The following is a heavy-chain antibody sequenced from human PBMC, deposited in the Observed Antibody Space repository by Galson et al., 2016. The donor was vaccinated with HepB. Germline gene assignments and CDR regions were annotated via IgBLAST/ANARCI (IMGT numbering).Heavy chain of an antibody. Sequence: QSGAEVKKPGESLKISCKGSGYSFDNYWIGWVRQMPGKGLEWMGVIYPGDSDGRYSPSFQGQVTISADKSISTAYLQWSSLKASDTAMYYSARVGYSSGHNDYWGQGTLVTVSS. CDR3: ARVGYSSGHNDY. J-gene: IGHJ4*02. D-gene: IGHD3-22*01. CDR2: IYPGDSDG. V-gene: IGHV5-51*01. CDR1: GYSFDNYW.